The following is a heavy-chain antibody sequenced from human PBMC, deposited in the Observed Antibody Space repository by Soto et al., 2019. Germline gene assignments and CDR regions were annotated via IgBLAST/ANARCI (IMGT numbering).Heavy chain of an antibody. CDR1: GFTFSSYA. D-gene: IGHD3-10*01. Sequence: DVHLLESGGHLVQPGGSLRLSCAASGFTFSSYAMSWVRQAPGKGLEWVSSVSAGGDMTYYSDSVKGRFTISRDNSNNALFLQMNSLRIEDTALDYCARGDRGGSGSPASYYYSGLDVWGQGATVTVS. J-gene: IGHJ6*02. CDR2: VSAGGDMT. CDR3: ARGDRGGSGSPASYYYSGLDV. V-gene: IGHV3-23*01.